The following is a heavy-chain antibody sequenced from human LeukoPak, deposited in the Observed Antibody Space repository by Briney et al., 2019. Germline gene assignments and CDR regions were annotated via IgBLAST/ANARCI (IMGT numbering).Heavy chain of an antibody. Sequence: GGSLRLSCPATGFTYSSYSMNWVRQAPGKGLEWVSSINSDSSLMFYAESVKGRFTISRDNARNSLYLQMNSLRAEDTAVYYCIRDLFHDYSLDYWGQGALVTVSS. CDR3: IRDLFHDYSLDY. J-gene: IGHJ4*02. CDR2: INSDSSLM. D-gene: IGHD3-16*01. V-gene: IGHV3-21*01. CDR1: GFTYSSYS.